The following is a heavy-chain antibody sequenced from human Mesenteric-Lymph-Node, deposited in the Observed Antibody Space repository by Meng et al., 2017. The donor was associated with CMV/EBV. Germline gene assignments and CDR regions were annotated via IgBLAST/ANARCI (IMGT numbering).Heavy chain of an antibody. J-gene: IGHJ4*02. D-gene: IGHD6-25*01. CDR2: TSGATSDK. Sequence: GESLKISCTTSGFNFRTYAMNWVRQAPGKGLEWVASTSGATSDKFYAGSVKGRFSISRDNAKNVLYLQMDNLRAEDTAIYYCARSGSFFDYWGQGTLVTVSS. V-gene: IGHV3-21*01. CDR1: GFNFRTYA. CDR3: ARSGSFFDY.